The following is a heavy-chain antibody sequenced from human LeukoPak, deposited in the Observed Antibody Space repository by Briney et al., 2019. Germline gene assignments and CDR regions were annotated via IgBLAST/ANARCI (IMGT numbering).Heavy chain of an antibody. CDR3: ARDLYRIVVVPHYFDY. D-gene: IGHD3-22*01. V-gene: IGHV3-48*04. Sequence: LTGGSLRLPCAASGFTFSSFGMNWVRQAPGKGLEWVSYISSSSSTIYYADSVKGRFTISRDNAKNSLYLQMNSLRAEDTAVYYCARDLYRIVVVPHYFDYWGQGTLVTVSS. J-gene: IGHJ4*02. CDR1: GFTFSSFG. CDR2: ISSSSSTI.